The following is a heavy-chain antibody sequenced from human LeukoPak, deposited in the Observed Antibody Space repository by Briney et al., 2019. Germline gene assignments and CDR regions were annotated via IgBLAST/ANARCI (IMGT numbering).Heavy chain of an antibody. Sequence: ASVKVSCKASGYAFTGYYMHWVRQAPGQGLEWMGWINPNSGGTNYAQKFQGRVTMTRDTSISTAYMELSRLRSDDTAVYYCASKTFTGYSSGWYFDAFDIWGQGTMVTVSS. CDR1: GYAFTGYY. CDR2: INPNSGGT. CDR3: ASKTFTGYSSGWYFDAFDI. V-gene: IGHV1-2*02. J-gene: IGHJ3*02. D-gene: IGHD6-19*01.